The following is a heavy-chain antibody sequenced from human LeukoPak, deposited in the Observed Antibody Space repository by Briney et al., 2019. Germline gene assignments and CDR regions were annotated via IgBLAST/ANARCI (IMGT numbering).Heavy chain of an antibody. Sequence: ASVKVSCKASGYTFTSYGISWVRQAPGQGLEWMGWISAYNGNTNYAQKLQGRVTMTTGTSTSTAYMELRSLRSDDTAVYYCARTGRYDYVWGSYPRFDYWGQGTLVTVSS. V-gene: IGHV1-18*01. CDR2: ISAYNGNT. CDR3: ARTGRYDYVWGSYPRFDY. D-gene: IGHD3-16*02. J-gene: IGHJ4*02. CDR1: GYTFTSYG.